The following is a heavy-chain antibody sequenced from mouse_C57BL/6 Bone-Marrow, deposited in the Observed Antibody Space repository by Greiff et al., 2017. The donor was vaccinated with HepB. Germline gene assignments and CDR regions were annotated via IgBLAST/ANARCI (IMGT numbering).Heavy chain of an antibody. J-gene: IGHJ4*01. V-gene: IGHV1-64*01. CDR1: GYTFTSYW. CDR2: IHPNSGST. D-gene: IGHD2-4*01. CDR3: ARLGDDYA. Sequence: QVQLQQPGAELVKPGASVQLSCKASGYTFTSYWMHCLKHRPGQGLEWIGIIHPNSGSTNYNEKFKSKATLTVDKSSSPAYMHLSSLTSEDSSVYYCARLGDDYAWGQGTSVTVSS.